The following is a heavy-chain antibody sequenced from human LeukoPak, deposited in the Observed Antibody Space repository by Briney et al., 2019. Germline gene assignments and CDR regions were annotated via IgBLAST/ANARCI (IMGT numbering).Heavy chain of an antibody. J-gene: IGHJ4*02. CDR3: ARQAGSHLDY. CDR1: GFTFSSYS. D-gene: IGHD3-10*01. CDR2: ISSSSSYI. Sequence: PGGSLRLSCAASGFTFSSYSMNWVRPAPGKGLEWVSSISSSSSYIYYADSVKGRFTISRGNAKNSLYLQMNSLRAEDTAVYYCARQAGSHLDYWGQGTLVTVSS. V-gene: IGHV3-21*01.